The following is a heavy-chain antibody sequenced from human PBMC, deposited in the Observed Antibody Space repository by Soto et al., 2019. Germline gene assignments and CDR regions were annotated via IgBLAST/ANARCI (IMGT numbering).Heavy chain of an antibody. CDR2: ISYDGSNK. Sequence: GGSLRLSCAASGFTFSSYAMHWVRQAPGKGLEWVAVISYDGSNKYYADSVKGRFTISRDNSKNTLYLQMNSLRAEDTAVYYCARDPVSYDFWSGYYAYSYGMDVWGQGTTVTVSS. CDR3: ARDPVSYDFWSGYYAYSYGMDV. J-gene: IGHJ6*02. V-gene: IGHV3-30-3*01. CDR1: GFTFSSYA. D-gene: IGHD3-3*01.